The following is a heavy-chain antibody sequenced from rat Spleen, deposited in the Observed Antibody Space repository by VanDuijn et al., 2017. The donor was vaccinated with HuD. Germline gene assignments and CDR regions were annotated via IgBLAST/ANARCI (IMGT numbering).Heavy chain of an antibody. CDR1: GXXXTDXX. Sequence: EVQLVESDGGLVQPXXSLKLSXXXSGXXXTDXXMAXXXQAXTKGLXXVAXXSTGGGNTYYRDSVKGRFTISRDNAKSTVYLQMDSLRSENTATYYGGRRLSMGGPFDDWGQGVMVTVSS. D-gene: IGHD1-12*02. V-gene: IGHV5-25*01. CDR2: XSTGGGNT. J-gene: IGHJ2*01. CDR3: GRRLSMGGPFDD.